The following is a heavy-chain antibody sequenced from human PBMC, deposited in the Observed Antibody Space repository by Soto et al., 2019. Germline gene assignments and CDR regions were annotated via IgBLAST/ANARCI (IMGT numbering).Heavy chain of an antibody. D-gene: IGHD1-26*01. CDR1: GYTFTGYY. CDR2: INPNSGST. Sequence: ASVKVSCKASGYTFTGYYMYWVRQAPGQGLEWMGWINPNSGSTNYAQKFQGRVTITRDTSISTAYMELSRLRSDDTAVYCCARDSGSYSWFDPWGQGTLVTVSS. CDR3: ARDSGSYSWFDP. V-gene: IGHV1-2*02. J-gene: IGHJ5*02.